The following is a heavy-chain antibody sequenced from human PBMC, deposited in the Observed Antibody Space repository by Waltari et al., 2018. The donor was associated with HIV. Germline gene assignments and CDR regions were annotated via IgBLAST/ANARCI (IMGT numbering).Heavy chain of an antibody. CDR3: ATGYCSSTSCYKAFDI. CDR2: FDPEDGET. Sequence: QVQLVQSGAEVKKPGASVKVSCKVSGYTLTELSMPWVRPAPGKGLEWMGGFDPEDGETIYAQKFQGRVTMTEDTSTDTAYMELSSLRSEDTAVYYCATGYCSSTSCYKAFDIWGQGTMVTVSS. J-gene: IGHJ3*02. CDR1: GYTLTELS. V-gene: IGHV1-24*01. D-gene: IGHD2-2*02.